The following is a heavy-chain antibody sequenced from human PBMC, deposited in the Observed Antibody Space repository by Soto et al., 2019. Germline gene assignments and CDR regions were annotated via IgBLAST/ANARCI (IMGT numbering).Heavy chain of an antibody. CDR1: GFTFSSHA. CDR2: VDGSGGDT. J-gene: IGHJ4*02. D-gene: IGHD2-8*01. CDR3: AKEIFAAAYAATSAFDL. V-gene: IGHV3-23*01. Sequence: GSLRLSCAASGFTFSSHAMGWLRQAPGTGPEWVAFVDGSGGDTSYADSVKGRFIVSRDNSDNSLFLHMNSLRAEDTGRYFCAKEIFAAAYAATSAFDLWGQGTLVTV.